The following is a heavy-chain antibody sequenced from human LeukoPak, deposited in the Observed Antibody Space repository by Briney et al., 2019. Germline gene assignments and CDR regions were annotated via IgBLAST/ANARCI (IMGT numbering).Heavy chain of an antibody. CDR2: MNPNSGNT. D-gene: IGHD5-18*01. V-gene: IGHV1-8*01. Sequence: ASVKVSCKASGYTFTSYDINWVRQATGQGLEWMGWMNPNSGNTGYAQKFQGRVTMTRNTSISTAYMELSSLRSEDTAVYYCAKDQWIYGYDSVKWGQGTLVTVSS. CDR1: GYTFTSYD. CDR3: AKDQWIYGYDSVK. J-gene: IGHJ4*02.